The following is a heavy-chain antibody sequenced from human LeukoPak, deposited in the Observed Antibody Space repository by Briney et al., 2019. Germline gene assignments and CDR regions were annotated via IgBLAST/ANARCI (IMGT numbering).Heavy chain of an antibody. D-gene: IGHD3-22*01. CDR3: ARSRQHQYDSSGHYEIFNWYFDL. Sequence: PGGSLRLSCAASGFTFSSYSMNWVRRAPGKGLEWVSSINSNSRYKYYADSVKGRFTISRDNAKNSLYLQMNSLRAEDTAVYYCARSRQHQYDSSGHYEIFNWYFDLWGRGTLVTVSS. V-gene: IGHV3-21*01. CDR1: GFTFSSYS. CDR2: INSNSRYK. J-gene: IGHJ2*01.